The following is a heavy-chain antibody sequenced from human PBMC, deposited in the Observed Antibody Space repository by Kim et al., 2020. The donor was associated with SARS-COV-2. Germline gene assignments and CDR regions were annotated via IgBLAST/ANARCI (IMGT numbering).Heavy chain of an antibody. J-gene: IGHJ4*01. V-gene: IGHV3-30*18. CDR3: AKGAHYYGSGSYHTDFD. CDR1: GFTFSSYG. CDR2: ISYDGSNK. Sequence: GGSLRLSCAASGFTFSSYGMHWVRQAPGKGLEWVAVISYDGSNKYYADSVKGRFTISRDNSKNTLYLQMNSLRAEDTAVYYCAKGAHYYGSGSYHTDFD. D-gene: IGHD3-10*01.